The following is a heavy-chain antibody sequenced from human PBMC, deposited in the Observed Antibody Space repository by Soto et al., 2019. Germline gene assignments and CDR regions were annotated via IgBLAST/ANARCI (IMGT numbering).Heavy chain of an antibody. D-gene: IGHD3-10*01. CDR2: VNPILSMS. V-gene: IGHV1-69*02. J-gene: IGHJ4*02. Sequence: QVQLVQSGAEVKRPGSSVKVSCKASGDTFNFYSINWVRQDPGVGLEWVGRVNPILSMSNYAQRFQGRVTRTEDKSTSTAYMELRSLRSEDTAIDYCASRYGSGYRAVDYWGQGALVTVSS. CDR1: GDTFNFYS. CDR3: ASRYGSGYRAVDY.